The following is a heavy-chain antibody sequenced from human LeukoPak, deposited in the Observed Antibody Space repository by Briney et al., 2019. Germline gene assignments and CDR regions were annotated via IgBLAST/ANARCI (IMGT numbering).Heavy chain of an antibody. CDR3: ARETPTRAMIVVVIDAFDI. V-gene: IGHV3-48*01. J-gene: IGHJ3*02. CDR2: ISSSSSTI. Sequence: GGSLRLSCAASGFTFSNYSMNWVRQAPGKGLEWVSYISSSSSTIYYADSVKGRFTISRDNAKNSLFLQMNSLRAEDTAVYYCARETPTRAMIVVVIDAFDIWGQGTMVTVSS. CDR1: GFTFSNYS. D-gene: IGHD3-22*01.